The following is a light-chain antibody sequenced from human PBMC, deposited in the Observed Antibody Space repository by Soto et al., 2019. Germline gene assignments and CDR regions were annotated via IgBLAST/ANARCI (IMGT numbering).Light chain of an antibody. Sequence: EIVLTQSPGTLSLSPGERATLSCRASQSVSSSYLAWYQQKPGQAPRLLIYDASSRATGIPDRFSGSGSGTDFTLTISRLEPEDFAVYYCQKYSSSPLTFGPGTKVDIK. CDR2: DAS. CDR1: QSVSSSY. V-gene: IGKV3-20*01. J-gene: IGKJ3*01. CDR3: QKYSSSPLT.